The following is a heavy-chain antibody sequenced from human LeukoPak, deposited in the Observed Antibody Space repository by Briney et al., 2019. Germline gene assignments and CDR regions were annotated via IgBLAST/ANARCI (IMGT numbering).Heavy chain of an antibody. CDR3: ARRGYSYGWAFDY. D-gene: IGHD5-18*01. J-gene: IGHJ4*02. V-gene: IGHV4-59*08. CDR2: IYYSGST. Sequence: PSETLSLTCTVSGGSISSYYWSWIRQPPGKGLEWIGYIYYSGSTNYNPSLKSRVTISVDTSKNQFSLKLSSVTAADTAVYYCARRGYSYGWAFDYWGQGTLVTVSP. CDR1: GGSISSYY.